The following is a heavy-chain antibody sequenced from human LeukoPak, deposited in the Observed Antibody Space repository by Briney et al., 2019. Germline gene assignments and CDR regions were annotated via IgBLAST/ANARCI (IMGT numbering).Heavy chain of an antibody. Sequence: GGSLRLSCAASGFTASSNYMSWVRQAPGKGLEWVSVIYSGGSTYYADSVKGRFTISRDNSKNTLYIQMNRLRAEETAVYYCARGQKTYYYDRSGYREFDYWGQGTLVTVSS. D-gene: IGHD3-22*01. CDR3: ARGQKTYYYDRSGYREFDY. J-gene: IGHJ4*02. CDR2: IYSGGST. V-gene: IGHV3-66*01. CDR1: GFTASSNY.